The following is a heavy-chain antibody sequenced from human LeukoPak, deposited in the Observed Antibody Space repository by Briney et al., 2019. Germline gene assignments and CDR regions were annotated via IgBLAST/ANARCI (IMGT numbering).Heavy chain of an antibody. Sequence: GRSLRLSCAASGFTFSSYDMDWVRQAPGKGLEWVAVVSYDGSNKYYANSVKGRFTISRDNSKNTLYLQVNSLRAEDTAVYYCAKGGKWDVTPFDYWGQGTLVTVSS. D-gene: IGHD1-26*01. CDR1: GFTFSSYD. J-gene: IGHJ4*02. CDR2: VSYDGSNK. CDR3: AKGGKWDVTPFDY. V-gene: IGHV3-30*18.